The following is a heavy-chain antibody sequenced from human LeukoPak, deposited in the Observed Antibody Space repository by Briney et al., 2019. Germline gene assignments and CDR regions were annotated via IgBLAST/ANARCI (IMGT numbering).Heavy chain of an antibody. J-gene: IGHJ5*02. CDR1: GFTFSSYE. V-gene: IGHV3-48*03. Sequence: GGSLRLSCAASGFTFSSYEMNWVRQAPGKWLEWVSYISSSGSTIYYADSVKGRFTISRDNAKNSLYLQMNSLRAEDTSVYYCARDTNGDGWFDPWGQGTLVTVSS. CDR3: ARDTNGDGWFDP. D-gene: IGHD4-17*01. CDR2: ISSSGSTI.